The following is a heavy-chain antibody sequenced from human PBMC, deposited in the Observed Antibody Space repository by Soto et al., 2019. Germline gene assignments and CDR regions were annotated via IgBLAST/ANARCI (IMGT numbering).Heavy chain of an antibody. Sequence: GGSLRLSCAASGFTFSSYWMSWVRQAPGKGLEWVANIKQDGSEKYYVDSVKGRFTISRDNAKNSLYLQMNSLRAEDTAVYYCARSLTIAAPGYYGMDVWGQGTTVTVSS. CDR1: GFTFSSYW. CDR3: ARSLTIAAPGYYGMDV. D-gene: IGHD6-6*01. CDR2: IKQDGSEK. J-gene: IGHJ6*02. V-gene: IGHV3-7*03.